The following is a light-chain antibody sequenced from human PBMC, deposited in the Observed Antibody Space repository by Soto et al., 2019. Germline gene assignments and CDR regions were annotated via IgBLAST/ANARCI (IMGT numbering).Light chain of an antibody. V-gene: IGKV3D-15*01. CDR1: QSVNSN. J-gene: IGKJ1*01. Sequence: EIVMTQSPATLSVSPGERVTLSCRASQSVNSNLAWYHQKPGQAPRLLIHGASTRATGIPDRFSGSGSGAEFTLTVSSLQSEDFAFYYCQQYIKWPPTFGQGTKVEIK. CDR3: QQYIKWPPT. CDR2: GAS.